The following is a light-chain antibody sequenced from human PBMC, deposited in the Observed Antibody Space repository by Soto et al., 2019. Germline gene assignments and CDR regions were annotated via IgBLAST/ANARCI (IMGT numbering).Light chain of an antibody. CDR2: SAS. CDR3: QQANSFPIA. J-gene: IGKJ3*01. CDR1: QDISSW. V-gene: IGKV1-12*01. Sequence: DIQMTQSPPSVSASVGDRVTITCRASQDISSWLAWYQQKPGKAPNLLISSASALQSGVPSRFSGSGSGTDFTLTITSLQPEDFATYYCQQANSFPIAFGPGTKVDIK.